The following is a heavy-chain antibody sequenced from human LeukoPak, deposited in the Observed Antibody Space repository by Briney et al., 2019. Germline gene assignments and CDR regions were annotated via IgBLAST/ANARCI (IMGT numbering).Heavy chain of an antibody. V-gene: IGHV1-69*06. J-gene: IGHJ4*02. CDR1: GVTFSSYA. D-gene: IGHD5-12*01. CDR2: IIPIFGTA. Sequence: GASVKVSCKASGVTFSSYAISWVRQAPGQGLEWLGGIIPIFGTANYAQKFQGRVTITADKSTSTAYMELSSLRSEDTAVYYCATPGDIVATPEFDYWGQGTLVTVSS. CDR3: ATPGDIVATPEFDY.